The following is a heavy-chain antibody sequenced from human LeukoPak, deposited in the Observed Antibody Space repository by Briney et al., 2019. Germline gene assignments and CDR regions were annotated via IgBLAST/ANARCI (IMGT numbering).Heavy chain of an antibody. CDR3: ARVSGSGDIDY. V-gene: IGHV1-2*02. Sequence: ASVKVSCKASGYTFTAYYMHWVQQSPGQGLEWMGWINPNSGGTNYAQKFQGRVTMTRDTSISTAYMELSRLRSDDTAVYYCARVSGSGDIDYWGQGTLVTVSS. D-gene: IGHD3-10*01. J-gene: IGHJ4*02. CDR1: GYTFTAYY. CDR2: INPNSGGT.